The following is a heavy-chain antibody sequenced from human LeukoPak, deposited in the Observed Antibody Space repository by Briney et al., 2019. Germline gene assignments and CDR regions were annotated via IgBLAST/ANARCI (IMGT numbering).Heavy chain of an antibody. Sequence: SVKVSCKASGYTFTGYYMHWVRQAPGQGLEWMGGIIPIFGTANYAQKFQGRVTITADKSTSTAYMELSSLRSEDTAVYYCASAVDTAMVLHAFDIWGQGTMVTVSS. CDR1: GYTFTGYY. J-gene: IGHJ3*02. CDR2: IIPIFGTA. D-gene: IGHD5-18*01. V-gene: IGHV1-69*06. CDR3: ASAVDTAMVLHAFDI.